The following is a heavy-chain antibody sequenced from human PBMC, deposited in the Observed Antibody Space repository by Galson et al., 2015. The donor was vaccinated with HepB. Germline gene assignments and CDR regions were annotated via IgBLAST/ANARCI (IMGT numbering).Heavy chain of an antibody. CDR1: GDSVSSNSAA. Sequence: CAISGDSVSSNSAAWNWIRQSPSRGLEWLGGTYYRTKWYNDYAVSMKSRITINPDTSKNQVSLQLKFVTPEDTAVYYCARGGRGSSPPHSYFAYWGQGTLVTVSS. CDR3: ARGGRGSSPPHSYFAY. V-gene: IGHV6-1*01. J-gene: IGHJ4*02. CDR2: TYYRTKWYN. D-gene: IGHD1-26*01.